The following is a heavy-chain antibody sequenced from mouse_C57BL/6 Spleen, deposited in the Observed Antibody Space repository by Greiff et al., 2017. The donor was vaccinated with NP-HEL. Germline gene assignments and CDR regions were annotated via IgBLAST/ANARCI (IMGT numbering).Heavy chain of an antibody. D-gene: IGHD2-5*01. CDR2: IDPSDSYT. J-gene: IGHJ2*01. CDR3: ARRSYSNYLDY. Sequence: QVQLQQSGAELVKPGASVKLSCKASGYTFTSYWMQWVKQRPGQGLEWIGEIDPSDSYTNYNQKFKGKATLTVDTSSSTAYMQLSSLTSEDSAVYYCARRSYSNYLDYWGQGTTLTVSS. V-gene: IGHV1-50*01. CDR1: GYTFTSYW.